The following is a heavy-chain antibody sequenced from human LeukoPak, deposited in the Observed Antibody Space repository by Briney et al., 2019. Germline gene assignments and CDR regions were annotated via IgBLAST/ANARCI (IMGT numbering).Heavy chain of an antibody. Sequence: SSVKVSCKASGGTFSSYAISWVRQAPGQGLEWMGGIIPIFGTANYAQKFQGRVTITTDESTSTAYMGLSSLRSEDTAVYYCARSLWWYPEDAFDIWGQGTMVTVSS. D-gene: IGHD4-23*01. V-gene: IGHV1-69*05. CDR2: IIPIFGTA. CDR1: GGTFSSYA. CDR3: ARSLWWYPEDAFDI. J-gene: IGHJ3*02.